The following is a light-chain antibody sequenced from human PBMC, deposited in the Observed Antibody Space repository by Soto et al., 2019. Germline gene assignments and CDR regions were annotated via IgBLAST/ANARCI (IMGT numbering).Light chain of an antibody. CDR2: DAS. J-gene: IGKJ1*01. V-gene: IGKV1-5*01. CDR3: QQYNIWPPWT. Sequence: DIQMTQSPSTLSASVGDRVTVTCRASQSISSWLAWYQQKPGKAPKLLIYDASSLESGVPSRFSGSGSGTEFTLTISSLQSEDFAVYYCQQYNIWPPWTFGQGTKVDI. CDR1: QSISSW.